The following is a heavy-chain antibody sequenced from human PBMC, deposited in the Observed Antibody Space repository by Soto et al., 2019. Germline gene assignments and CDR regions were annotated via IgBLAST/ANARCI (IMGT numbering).Heavy chain of an antibody. CDR3: ARSELSLNYYFDY. V-gene: IGHV4-61*01. CDR1: GGSVSSGSYY. J-gene: IGHJ4*02. CDR2: IYYSGST. D-gene: IGHD1-26*01. Sequence: LETLSLTCTVSGGSVSSGSYYWSWIRQPPGKGLEWIGYIYYSGSTNYNPSLKSRVTISVDTSKNQSSLKLSSVTAADTAVYYCARSELSLNYYFDYWGQGTLVTVSS.